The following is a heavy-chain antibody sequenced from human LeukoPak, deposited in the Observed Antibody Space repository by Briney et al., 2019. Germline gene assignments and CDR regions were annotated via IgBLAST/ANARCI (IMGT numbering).Heavy chain of an antibody. Sequence: GASVKVSCKASGYTFTGYYMHWVRQAPGKGLVWVSRINSDARSTSYADSVKGRFTISRDNAKNTPYLQMNSLRAEDTAVYYCARGADIGYSSGSWGQGTLVTVSS. CDR3: ARGADIGYSSGS. J-gene: IGHJ5*02. D-gene: IGHD6-19*01. CDR2: INSDARST. CDR1: GYTFTGYY. V-gene: IGHV3-74*01.